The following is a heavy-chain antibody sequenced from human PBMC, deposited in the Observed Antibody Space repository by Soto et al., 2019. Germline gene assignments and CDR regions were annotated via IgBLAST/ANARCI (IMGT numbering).Heavy chain of an antibody. J-gene: IGHJ5*02. CDR3: ASMRLSITVAAPWNWFDP. Sequence: QLQLQESGPGLVKPSETLSLTCTVSGGSISSSSYYWGWLRQPPGKGLEWIGSIYYSGSTYYNPSLKSRVTITVDTSPNQFALKLSSVTAADTAVYYCASMRLSITVAAPWNWFDPWGQGTLVTVSS. CDR2: IYYSGST. D-gene: IGHD6-19*01. V-gene: IGHV4-39*01. CDR1: GGSISSSSYY.